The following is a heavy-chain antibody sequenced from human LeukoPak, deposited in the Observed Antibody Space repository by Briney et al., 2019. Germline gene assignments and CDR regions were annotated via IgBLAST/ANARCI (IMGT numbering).Heavy chain of an antibody. CDR3: ARDRPYFDY. Sequence: KPSETLSLTCTVSGGSINTYYWSWIRQPAGKGLEWIGRIYTSGTTNYNPSLKSRVTMSVDTSKNQFSLKLSFVTAADTAVYFCARDRPYFDYWGQGTLVTVSS. J-gene: IGHJ4*02. V-gene: IGHV4-4*07. CDR2: IYTSGTT. CDR1: GGSINTYY.